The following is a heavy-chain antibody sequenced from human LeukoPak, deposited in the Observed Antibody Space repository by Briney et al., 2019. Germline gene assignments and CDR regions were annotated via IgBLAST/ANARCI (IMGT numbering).Heavy chain of an antibody. V-gene: IGHV3-23*01. Sequence: GGSLRLSCAVSGFTFSSYAMSWVRQAPGKGLEWVSAISGSGGSTYYADSVKGRFTISRDNSKNTLYLQMNSLRAEDTAVYYCAKDQSSGWYGYSDYWGQGTLVTVSS. D-gene: IGHD6-19*01. CDR3: AKDQSSGWYGYSDY. CDR1: GFTFSSYA. J-gene: IGHJ4*02. CDR2: ISGSGGST.